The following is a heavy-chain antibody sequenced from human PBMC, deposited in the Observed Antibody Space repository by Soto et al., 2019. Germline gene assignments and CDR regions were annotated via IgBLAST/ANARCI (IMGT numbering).Heavy chain of an antibody. V-gene: IGHV3-49*04. D-gene: IGHD3-22*01. CDR3: TRAGYYYDSSGYYLSSHYFDY. Sequence: GGSLRLSCTASGFTFGYYAMIWVRQAPGKGLEWVGFIRSKAYGGTTEYAASVKGRFTISRDDSKSIAYLQMNSLKTEDTAVYYCTRAGYYYDSSGYYLSSHYFDYWGQGTLVTVSS. J-gene: IGHJ4*02. CDR1: GFTFGYYA. CDR2: IRSKAYGGTT.